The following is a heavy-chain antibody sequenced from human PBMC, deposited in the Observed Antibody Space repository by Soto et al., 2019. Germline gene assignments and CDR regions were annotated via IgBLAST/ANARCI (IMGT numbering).Heavy chain of an antibody. CDR1: GASISTTNYY. Sequence: SETLSLTCTVSGASISTTNYYWGWVRQPPGKGLDWIGNIYYGGTTYYNPSLKSRVTISVDTSKNHFSLKVNSVTAADTAVYYCATFVVTASRHNDFDFWGPGTLVTVSS. CDR3: ATFVVTASRHNDFDF. V-gene: IGHV4-39*02. D-gene: IGHD2-21*02. CDR2: IYYGGTT. J-gene: IGHJ4*02.